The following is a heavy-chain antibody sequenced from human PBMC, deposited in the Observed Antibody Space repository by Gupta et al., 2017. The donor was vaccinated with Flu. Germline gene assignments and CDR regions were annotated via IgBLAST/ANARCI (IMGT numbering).Heavy chain of an antibody. Sequence: EVQLLESGGGLVQPGGSLRLSCAAPEFTFSIYAMSWVRQAPGKGLEWVSSISSSGGSTYYADSVKGRFTISRDNSKSTLYLQMNSLRAEDTAVYYCAQDRANWNYLEYWGQGTLVTVSS. CDR1: EFTFSIYA. V-gene: IGHV3-23*01. J-gene: IGHJ4*02. CDR3: AQDRANWNYLEY. CDR2: ISSSGGST. D-gene: IGHD1-7*01.